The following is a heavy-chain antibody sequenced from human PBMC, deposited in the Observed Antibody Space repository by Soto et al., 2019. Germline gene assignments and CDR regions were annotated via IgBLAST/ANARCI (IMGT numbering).Heavy chain of an antibody. CDR2: IYYSGST. Sequence: PSETLSLTCTVSGGSISSYYWSWIRQPPEKGLEWIGHIYYSGSTNYNPSLKSRVTISVDTSKNQFSLKLSSVTAADTAVYYCARQGITVAGPGLGYYYGVDVWGQGTTVTVS. V-gene: IGHV4-59*08. CDR1: GGSISSYY. CDR3: ARQGITVAGPGLGYYYGVDV. J-gene: IGHJ6*02. D-gene: IGHD6-19*01.